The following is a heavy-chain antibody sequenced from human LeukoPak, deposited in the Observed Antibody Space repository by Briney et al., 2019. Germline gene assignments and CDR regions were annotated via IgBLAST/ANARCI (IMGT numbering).Heavy chain of an antibody. J-gene: IGHJ6*02. CDR2: INAGNGNT. Sequence: ASVKVSCKASGYAFTSYAMHWVRQAPGQRLEWMGWINAGNGNTKYSQKFQGRVTITRDTSASTAYMELSSLRSEDTAVYYCARTSTVYYYYGMDVWGQGTTVTVSS. CDR1: GYAFTSYA. V-gene: IGHV1-3*01. CDR3: ARTSTVYYYYGMDV.